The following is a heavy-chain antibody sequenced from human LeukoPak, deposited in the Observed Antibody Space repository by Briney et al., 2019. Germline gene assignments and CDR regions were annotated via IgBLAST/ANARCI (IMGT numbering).Heavy chain of an antibody. CDR3: ARGLTNDWVLRYFDWVAPQNYYYYMDV. CDR2: IIPIFGTA. J-gene: IGHJ6*03. D-gene: IGHD3-9*01. V-gene: IGHV1-69*13. Sequence: SVKVSCKASGGTSSSYAISWVRQAPGQGLEWMGGIIPIFGTASYAQKFQGRVTITADESTSTAYMELSSLRSGDTAVYYCARGLTNDWVLRYFDWVAPQNYYYYMDVWGKGTTVTISS. CDR1: GGTSSSYA.